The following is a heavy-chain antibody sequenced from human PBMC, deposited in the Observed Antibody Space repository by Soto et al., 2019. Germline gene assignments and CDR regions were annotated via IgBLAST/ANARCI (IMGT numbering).Heavy chain of an antibody. CDR2: INHSGST. CDR3: ARGVGTTVTGAYYFDY. J-gene: IGHJ4*02. Sequence: SETLSLTCAVYGGSFSGYYWSWIRQPPGKGLEWIGEINHSGSTNYNPSLKSRVTISVDTSKNQFSLKLSSVTAADTAVYYCARGVGTTVTGAYYFDYWGQGTLVTVCS. CDR1: GGSFSGYY. D-gene: IGHD4-17*01. V-gene: IGHV4-34*01.